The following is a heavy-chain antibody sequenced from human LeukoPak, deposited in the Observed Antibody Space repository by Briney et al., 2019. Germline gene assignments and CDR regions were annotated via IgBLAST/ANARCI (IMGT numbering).Heavy chain of an antibody. J-gene: IGHJ1*01. Sequence: SETLSLTCTVSGGSINSYYWIWIRQTPGKGLEWIGYISYSGSTNFNPSLRSRATISVDTSKNYFSLKLSSVTAADTAVYYCARHGGRGYSGYDMEYFQHWGQGTLVTVSS. D-gene: IGHD5-12*01. CDR1: GGSINSYY. V-gene: IGHV4-59*08. CDR2: ISYSGST. CDR3: ARHGGRGYSGYDMEYFQH.